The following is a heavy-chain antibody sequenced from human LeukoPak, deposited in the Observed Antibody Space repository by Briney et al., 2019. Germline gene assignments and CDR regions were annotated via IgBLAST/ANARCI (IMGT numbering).Heavy chain of an antibody. J-gene: IGHJ4*02. CDR2: ISGSGGST. V-gene: IGHV3-23*01. D-gene: IGHD2-2*01. Sequence: GGSLRLSCAASGFTFSSYAMSWVRQAPGKGLEWVSAISGSGGSTYYADSVKGRFTISRDNSKNTLYLQMNSLRAEDTAVYYCAKVFSCSSTSCSYYFDYWGQGTPVTVSS. CDR1: GFTFSSYA. CDR3: AKVFSCSSTSCSYYFDY.